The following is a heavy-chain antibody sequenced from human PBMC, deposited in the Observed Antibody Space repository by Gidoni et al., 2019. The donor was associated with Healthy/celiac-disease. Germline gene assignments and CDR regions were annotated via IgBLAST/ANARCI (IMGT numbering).Heavy chain of an antibody. J-gene: IGHJ4*02. CDR3: AKLEYSGYDSGGWETLGWGGIDY. CDR2: ISGSGGST. CDR1: GFTFSSYA. V-gene: IGHV3-23*01. Sequence: EVQLLESGGGLVQPGGSLRLSCAASGFTFSSYAMSWVRPAPGKGLEWVSAISGSGGSTYYADSVKGRFTISRDNSKNTLYLQMNSLRAEDTAVYYCAKLEYSGYDSGGWETLGWGGIDYWGQGTLVTVSS. D-gene: IGHD5-12*01.